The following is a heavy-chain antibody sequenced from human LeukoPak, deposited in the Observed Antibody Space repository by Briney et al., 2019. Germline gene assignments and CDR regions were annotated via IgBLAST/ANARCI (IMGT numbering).Heavy chain of an antibody. J-gene: IGHJ5*02. D-gene: IGHD6-19*01. CDR1: GYSISSSYY. Sequence: SETLSLTCTVSGYSISSSYYWSWIRQPAGKGLEWIGRIYTSGSTNYNPSLKSRVTMSVDTSKNQFSLKLSSVTAADTAVYYCARAAVAGKMNWFDPWGQGTLVTVSS. CDR3: ARAAVAGKMNWFDP. CDR2: IYTSGST. V-gene: IGHV4-4*07.